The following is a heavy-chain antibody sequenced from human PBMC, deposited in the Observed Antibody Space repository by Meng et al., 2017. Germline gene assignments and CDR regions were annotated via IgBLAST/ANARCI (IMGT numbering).Heavy chain of an antibody. CDR1: GFTFDDYG. CDR3: ARAGGYDYPTTFLYYYGMDV. D-gene: IGHD5-12*01. J-gene: IGHJ6*02. V-gene: IGHV3-20*01. Sequence: LTGAASGFTFDDYGMSWVRQAPGKGLEWVSGINWNGGSTGYADSVKGRFTIFRDNAKNSLYLQMNSLRAEDTALYHCARAGGYDYPTTFLYYYGMDVWGQGTTVTVSS. CDR2: INWNGGST.